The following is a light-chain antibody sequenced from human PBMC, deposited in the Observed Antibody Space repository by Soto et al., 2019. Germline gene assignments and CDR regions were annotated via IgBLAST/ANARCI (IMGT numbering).Light chain of an antibody. CDR3: SSYTRRSTSV. CDR2: EVS. Sequence: QSALTQPASVSGSPGQSITISFTGTSSDVGGYNYVSWYQQHPGKAPKLMIYEVSNRPSGVSNRFYGSKSGNTATLTISGLQANDEDDYYSSSYTRRSTSVFGTVTKVTV. J-gene: IGLJ1*01. CDR1: SSDVGGYNY. V-gene: IGLV2-14*01.